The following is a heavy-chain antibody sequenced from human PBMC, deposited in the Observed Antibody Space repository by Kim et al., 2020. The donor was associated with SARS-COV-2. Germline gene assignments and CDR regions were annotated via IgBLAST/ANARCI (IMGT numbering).Heavy chain of an antibody. CDR3: ARLVGASSVFDY. V-gene: IGHV3-48*04. D-gene: IGHD1-26*01. CDR1: GFTFSSYS. J-gene: IGHJ4*02. CDR2: ITTSSRTI. Sequence: LSLTCAASGFTFSSYSMNWVRQAPGKGLEWVSYITTSSRTIYYADSVKGRFTISRDNAKNSLYLQMNSLRAEDTAVYYCARLVGASSVFDYWGQGTLVTVSS.